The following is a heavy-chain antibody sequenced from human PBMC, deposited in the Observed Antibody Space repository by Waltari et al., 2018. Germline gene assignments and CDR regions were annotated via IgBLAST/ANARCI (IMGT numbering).Heavy chain of an antibody. Sequence: QVQLVESGGGVVQPGGSLRLSCAASGFTFSSYGMHWVRQAPGKGLEWVAFIRYDGSNKYYADSVKGRFTISRDNSKNTLYLQMNSLRAEDTAVYYCAKDLTGIAAVGVQHWGQGTLVTVSS. D-gene: IGHD6-13*01. CDR2: IRYDGSNK. CDR3: AKDLTGIAAVGVQH. J-gene: IGHJ1*01. CDR1: GFTFSSYG. V-gene: IGHV3-30*02.